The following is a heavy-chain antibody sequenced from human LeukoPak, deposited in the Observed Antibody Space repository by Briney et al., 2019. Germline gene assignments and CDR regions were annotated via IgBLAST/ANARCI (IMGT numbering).Heavy chain of an antibody. Sequence: PSEALSLTCTVSGGSISSYYWSWIRQPPGKGLEWIGYIYYSGSTYYNPSLKSRVTISVDTSKNQFSLKLSSVAAADTAVYYCARLITIFGVVTPNWYFDLWGRGTLVTVSS. V-gene: IGHV4-59*12. CDR2: IYYSGST. D-gene: IGHD3-3*01. CDR3: ARLITIFGVVTPNWYFDL. J-gene: IGHJ2*01. CDR1: GGSISSYY.